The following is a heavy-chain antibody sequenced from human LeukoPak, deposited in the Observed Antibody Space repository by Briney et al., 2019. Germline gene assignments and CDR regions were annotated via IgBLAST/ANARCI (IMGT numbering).Heavy chain of an antibody. V-gene: IGHV3-21*01. J-gene: IGHJ4*02. CDR1: GFTYSSYS. Sequence: GGSLRLSCAASGFTYSSYSMNWVRQAPGKGLEWVSSISSRSSYIYYADAVKGRFTISRDNAKNTVYLQMNSLTAEDTAVYYCARGSRGRYCVDSWGQGTLVTVSP. D-gene: IGHD1-26*01. CDR3: ARGSRGRYCVDS. CDR2: ISSRSSYI.